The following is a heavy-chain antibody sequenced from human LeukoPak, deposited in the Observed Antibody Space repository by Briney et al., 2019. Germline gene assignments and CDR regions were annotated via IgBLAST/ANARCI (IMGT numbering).Heavy chain of an antibody. CDR1: GGSISSSSYY. CDR2: IYYSGST. Sequence: SETLSLTCTVSGGSISSSSYYWGWIRQPPGKGLEWIGSIYYSGSTYYNPSLKSRVTISVDTSRNQFSLKLSSVTAADTAVYYCARQDTMVRGVSTFDYWGQGTLVTVSS. J-gene: IGHJ4*02. D-gene: IGHD3-10*01. V-gene: IGHV4-39*01. CDR3: ARQDTMVRGVSTFDY.